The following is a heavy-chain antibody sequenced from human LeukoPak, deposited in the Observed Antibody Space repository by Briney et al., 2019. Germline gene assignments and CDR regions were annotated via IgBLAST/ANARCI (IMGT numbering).Heavy chain of an antibody. V-gene: IGHV3-23*01. J-gene: IGHJ4*02. D-gene: IGHD3-10*01. Sequence: PGGSLRLSCAASGLSFSSYAMSWVRQAPGQGLEWVSAISGSGGSTYYADSVKGRFTIARDNSKNTLYLQMNSLRAEDTAVYYCAKDGYCYGSGSYYYFDYWGQGTLVTVSS. CDR2: ISGSGGST. CDR1: GLSFSSYA. CDR3: AKDGYCYGSGSYYYFDY.